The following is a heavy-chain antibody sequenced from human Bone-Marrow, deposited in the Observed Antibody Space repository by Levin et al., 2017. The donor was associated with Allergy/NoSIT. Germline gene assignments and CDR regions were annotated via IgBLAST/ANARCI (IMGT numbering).Heavy chain of an antibody. Sequence: PGESLKISCATSGFSFRNTWMSWVRQAPGKGLEWVGRIKSKSDGGTTDYAAPVRGRFTISRDESTKTLYLQMNSLKTEDTALYHCTTDSSTGYHRDYYYYGMDVWGQGTTVTVSS. V-gene: IGHV3-15*05. CDR1: GFSFRNTW. D-gene: IGHD3-22*01. J-gene: IGHJ6*02. CDR2: IKSKSDGGTT. CDR3: TTDSSTGYHRDYYYYGMDV.